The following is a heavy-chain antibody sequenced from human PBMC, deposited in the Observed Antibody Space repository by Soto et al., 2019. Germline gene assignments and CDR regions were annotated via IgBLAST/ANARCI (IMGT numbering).Heavy chain of an antibody. D-gene: IGHD6-19*01. CDR1: GYTFTSYY. V-gene: IGHV1-46*01. Sequence: QVQLVQSGAEVKKPGASVKVSCKASGYTFTSYYMHWVRQAPGQGLEWMGIINPSGGSTSYAQKFQGRVTMTRDTSTSTVHMELSSLRSEDTAVYYCARDRSGWLGYYYYGMDVWGQGTTVTVSS. CDR3: ARDRSGWLGYYYYGMDV. J-gene: IGHJ6*02. CDR2: INPSGGST.